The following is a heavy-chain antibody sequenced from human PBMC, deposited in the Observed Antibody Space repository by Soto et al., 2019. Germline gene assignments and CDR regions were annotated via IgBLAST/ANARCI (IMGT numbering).Heavy chain of an antibody. J-gene: IGHJ4*02. CDR2: INHSGST. CDR3: ARGRSYYYGSGSLSKCFDY. CDR1: GGSFSGYY. V-gene: IGHV4-34*01. D-gene: IGHD3-10*01. Sequence: PSETLSLTCAVYGGSFSGYYWSWIRQPPGKGLEWIGEINHSGSTNYNPSLKSRVTISVDTSKNQFSLKLSSVTAADTAVYYCARGRSYYYGSGSLSKCFDYWGQGTQVTVSS.